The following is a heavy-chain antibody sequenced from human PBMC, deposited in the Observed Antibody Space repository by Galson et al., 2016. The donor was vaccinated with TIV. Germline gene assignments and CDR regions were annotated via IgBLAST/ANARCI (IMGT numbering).Heavy chain of an antibody. V-gene: IGHV3-33*01. Sequence: SLRLSCAESGFTFSSYDMHWVRQAPGKGLQWVAVIWYDGNDKYYADSVKGRFTISRDNSKNTLYLQMNSLRVEDKAVYYCARDRKYYDILTAGNSYYGMDVWGQGTTVTVSS. D-gene: IGHD3-9*01. J-gene: IGHJ6*02. CDR2: IWYDGNDK. CDR1: GFTFSSYD. CDR3: ARDRKYYDILTAGNSYYGMDV.